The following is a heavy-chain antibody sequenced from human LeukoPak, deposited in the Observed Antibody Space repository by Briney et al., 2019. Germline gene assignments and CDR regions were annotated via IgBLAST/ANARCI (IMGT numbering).Heavy chain of an antibody. Sequence: SETLSLTCTVSGDSISSSSFYWDWIRQPPGKGLEWIGSIFYGGSTYYNPSLRSRVTISVDTSKNQFSLKLSSVTAADTAVYYCARLSYYYGSGSYSLIDYWGQGTLVTVSS. CDR2: IFYGGST. CDR1: GDSISSSSFY. D-gene: IGHD3-10*01. V-gene: IGHV4-39*01. J-gene: IGHJ4*02. CDR3: ARLSYYYGSGSYSLIDY.